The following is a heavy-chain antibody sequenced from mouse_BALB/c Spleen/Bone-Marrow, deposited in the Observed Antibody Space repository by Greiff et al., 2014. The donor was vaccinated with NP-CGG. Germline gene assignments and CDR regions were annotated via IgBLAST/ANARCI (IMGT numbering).Heavy chain of an antibody. CDR3: ARPGRYDGAWFAY. CDR1: GYSFTVYT. D-gene: IGHD2-14*01. V-gene: IGHV1-18*01. Sequence: VQLQQSGPGLVKPGASMKISCKASGYSFTVYTMNWVRQSHGRNLEWIGLINPYNGGTIYNQKFKGKATLTVDKSSSTAYMELLSLTSEDSAVYYCARPGRYDGAWFAYWGQGTLVTVSA. CDR2: INPYNGGT. J-gene: IGHJ3*01.